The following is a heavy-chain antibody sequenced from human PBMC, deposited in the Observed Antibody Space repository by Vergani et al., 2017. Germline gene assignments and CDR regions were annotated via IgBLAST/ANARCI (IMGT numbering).Heavy chain of an antibody. CDR2: IYYSGST. CDR3: ARVGVVRGVSYYYNYYGMDV. D-gene: IGHD3-10*01. V-gene: IGHV4-30-4*08. Sequence: QVQLQESGPGLVKPSQTLSLPCTVSGGSISSGDYYWSWIRQPPGKGLEWIGYIYYSGSTYYNPSLKSRVTISVDTSKNQFTLKLSSVTAADTAVYYCARVGVVRGVSYYYNYYGMDVCGQGTTVTVSS. J-gene: IGHJ6*02. CDR1: GGSISSGDYY.